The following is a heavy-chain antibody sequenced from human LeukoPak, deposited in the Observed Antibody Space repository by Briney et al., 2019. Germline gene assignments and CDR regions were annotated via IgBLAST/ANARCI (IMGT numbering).Heavy chain of an antibody. Sequence: GGSLRLSCAASGFTFITYGMHWVRQAPGKGLEWVAVISYDGSNKYYADSMKGRFTISRDNAKNSLYLQMNSLRAEDTAVYCCARDLEKWFGEFDDAFDIWGQGTMVTVSS. CDR1: GFTFITYG. CDR2: ISYDGSNK. CDR3: ARDLEKWFGEFDDAFDI. J-gene: IGHJ3*02. V-gene: IGHV3-30*03. D-gene: IGHD3-10*01.